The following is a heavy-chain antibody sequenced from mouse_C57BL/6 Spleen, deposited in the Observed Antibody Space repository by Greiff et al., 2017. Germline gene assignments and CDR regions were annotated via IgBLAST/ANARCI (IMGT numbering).Heavy chain of an antibody. Sequence: VQLQQSGPELVKPGASVKISCKASGYTFTDYYMNWVKQSHGKSLEWIGDIIPNNGGTSYNQKFKGKATLTVDKSSSTAYMELRSLTSEDSAVYYCARCYYGSSPYFDYWGQGTTLTVSS. J-gene: IGHJ2*01. CDR1: GYTFTDYY. V-gene: IGHV1-26*01. CDR2: IIPNNGGT. D-gene: IGHD1-1*01. CDR3: ARCYYGSSPYFDY.